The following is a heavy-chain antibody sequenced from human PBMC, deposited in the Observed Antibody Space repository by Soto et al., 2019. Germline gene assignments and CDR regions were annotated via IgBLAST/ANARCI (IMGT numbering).Heavy chain of an antibody. CDR3: ARGGPPYCSSTSCAAGGNWFDP. J-gene: IGHJ5*02. CDR1: GYTFTSYG. V-gene: IGHV1-18*04. CDR2: ISAYNGNT. Sequence: QVQLVQSGAEVKKPGASVKVSCKASGYTFTSYGISWVRQAPGQGLEWMGWISAYNGNTNYAQKLQGRVTMTTDTSTSTAYMELRSLRSEDTAVYYCARGGPPYCSSTSCAAGGNWFDPWGQGTLVTVSS. D-gene: IGHD2-2*01.